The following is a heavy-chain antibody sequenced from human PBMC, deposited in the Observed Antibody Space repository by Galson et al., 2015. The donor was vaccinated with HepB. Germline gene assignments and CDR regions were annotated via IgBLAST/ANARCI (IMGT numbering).Heavy chain of an antibody. CDR2: MNPNSGNT. J-gene: IGHJ5*02. D-gene: IGHD2-15*01. CDR3: ARSAGGVAATDDWFDP. V-gene: IGHV1-8*01. CDR1: GYTFTSYD. Sequence: SVKVSCKASGYTFTSYDINWVRQATGQGLEWMGWMNPNSGNTGYAQKFQGRVTMTRNTSISTAYMELSSLRSEDTAVYYCARSAGGVAATDDWFDPWGQGTLVTLSS.